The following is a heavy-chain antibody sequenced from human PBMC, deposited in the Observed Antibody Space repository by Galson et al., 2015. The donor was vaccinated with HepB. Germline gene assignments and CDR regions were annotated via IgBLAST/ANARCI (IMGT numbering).Heavy chain of an antibody. V-gene: IGHV3-48*01. J-gene: IGHJ4*02. D-gene: IGHD3-16*02. CDR1: GFTFSSYS. CDR3: ARDHIWGSYRPYYFDY. CDR2: ISSSSSTI. Sequence: SLRLSCAASGFTFSSYSMNWVRQAPGKGLEWVSYISSSSSTIYYADSVKGRFTISRDNAKNSLYLQMNSLRAEDTAVYYCARDHIWGSYRPYYFDYWGQGTLVTVSS.